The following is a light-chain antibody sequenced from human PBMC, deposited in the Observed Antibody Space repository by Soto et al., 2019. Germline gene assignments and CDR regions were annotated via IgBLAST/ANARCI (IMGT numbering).Light chain of an antibody. CDR1: QRISNY. V-gene: IGKV1-39*01. Sequence: IQMTQSPSSLSASVGDRVTITCRASQRISNYLNWYSQKPGKAPKFLISATSSLRAGVPSRFSASGMGTDFTLTISSLQPEDVATYYCQQSYSTPYTFGQGTRLEIK. CDR3: QQSYSTPYT. J-gene: IGKJ2*01. CDR2: ATS.